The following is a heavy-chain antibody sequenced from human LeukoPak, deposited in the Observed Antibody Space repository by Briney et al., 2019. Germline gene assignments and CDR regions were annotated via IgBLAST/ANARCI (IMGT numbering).Heavy chain of an antibody. CDR1: GGSISSYY. CDR2: ISYSGST. CDR3: ATSPMWFGELFGSYYMDV. D-gene: IGHD3-10*01. J-gene: IGHJ6*03. V-gene: IGHV4-59*12. Sequence: SETLSLTCTVSGGSISSYYWSWMRQPPGKGLEWIGYISYSGSTNYNPSLKSRVAISVDTSKNQFSLKLSSVTAADTAVYYCATSPMWFGELFGSYYMDVWGKGTTVTISS.